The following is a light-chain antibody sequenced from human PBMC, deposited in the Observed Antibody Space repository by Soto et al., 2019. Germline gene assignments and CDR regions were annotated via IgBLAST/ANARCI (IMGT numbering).Light chain of an antibody. Sequence: IVLPQSPATQSVSPVERATLSFRASRSVITNLDWYQHKHGQAPRLLIFDASTRATGVPARFSGSGSGTELTLTISSMKHEDVAVYYCQQYNNWTRTFGVGTKVDIK. CDR2: DAS. CDR1: RSVITN. CDR3: QQYNNWTRT. J-gene: IGKJ4*02. V-gene: IGKV3-15*01.